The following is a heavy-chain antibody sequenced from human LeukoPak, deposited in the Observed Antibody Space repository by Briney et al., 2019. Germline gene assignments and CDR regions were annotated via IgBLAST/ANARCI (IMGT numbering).Heavy chain of an antibody. CDR3: ARERSSSMFDP. J-gene: IGHJ5*02. Sequence: PGGSLRLSCAASGFTFSSYAMHWVRQAPGKGLEWVAVISYDGSNKYYADSVKGRFTISRDNSKNTLYLQMNSLRAEDTAVYYCARERSSSMFDPWGQGTLVTVSS. D-gene: IGHD6-13*01. V-gene: IGHV3-30*04. CDR2: ISYDGSNK. CDR1: GFTFSSYA.